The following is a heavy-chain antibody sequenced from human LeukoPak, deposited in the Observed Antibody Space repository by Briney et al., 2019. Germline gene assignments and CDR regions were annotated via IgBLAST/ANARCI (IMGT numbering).Heavy chain of an antibody. CDR1: GYTFTHQW. V-gene: IGHV5-51*01. J-gene: IGHJ4*02. CDR3: ARHSDVIGAI. Sequence: PGESLKISCKASGYTFTHQWIGWVRPMSGSGLEWMGINYPRDSDTIYSPSFQGHVTISADTSINTAYLEWSSLEASDTAIYYCARHSDVIGAIWGQGTLVTVSS. CDR2: NYPRDSDT. D-gene: IGHD3-10*01.